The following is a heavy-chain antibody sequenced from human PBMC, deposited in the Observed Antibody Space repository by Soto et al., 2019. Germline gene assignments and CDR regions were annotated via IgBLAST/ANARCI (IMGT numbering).Heavy chain of an antibody. CDR1: GFTFSSYS. D-gene: IGHD6-6*01. Sequence: EVQLVESGGGLVQPGGSLRLSCAASGFTFSSYSMNWVRQAPGKGLEWVSYISSSSSTIYYADSVKGRFTISRDNAKNSLYQQMNSLRDEDTAVYYCARDVGEYSSSSPTFDYWGQGTLVTVSS. CDR3: ARDVGEYSSSSPTFDY. J-gene: IGHJ4*02. CDR2: ISSSSSTI. V-gene: IGHV3-48*02.